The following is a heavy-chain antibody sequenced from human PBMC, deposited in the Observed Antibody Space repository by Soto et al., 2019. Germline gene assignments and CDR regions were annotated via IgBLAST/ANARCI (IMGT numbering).Heavy chain of an antibody. V-gene: IGHV3-30*03. J-gene: IGHJ4*01. Sequence: QVQLVESGGGVVQPGRSLRLSCAASGFMFSAFGIHWVRQAPGKVLEGVAFLSHDGSHKSYADSVRGRFSISRDNSKNTVYLQMNSLRADDTAVYYCARDRDGGTYTYFDNWGHGTRVTVSS. D-gene: IGHD1-26*01. CDR3: ARDRDGGTYTYFDN. CDR2: LSHDGSHK. CDR1: GFMFSAFG.